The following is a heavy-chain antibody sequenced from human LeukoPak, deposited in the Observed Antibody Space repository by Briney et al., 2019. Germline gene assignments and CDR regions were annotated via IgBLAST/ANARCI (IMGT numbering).Heavy chain of an antibody. J-gene: IGHJ4*02. V-gene: IGHV3-9*01. CDR3: ARVYSGFDY. CDR2: ISWNSGII. CDR1: GFTFHDYA. Sequence: PGGSLRLSCAASGFTFHDYAMHWVRQAPGKGLEWVSGISWNSGIIGYADSVKGRFTISRDNAKNSLYLQMNSLRAEDTAVYYCARVYSGFDYWGQGTLVTVSS. D-gene: IGHD3-10*01.